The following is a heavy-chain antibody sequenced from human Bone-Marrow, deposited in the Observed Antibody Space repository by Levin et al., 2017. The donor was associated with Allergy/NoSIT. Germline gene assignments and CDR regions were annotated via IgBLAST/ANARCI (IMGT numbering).Heavy chain of an antibody. CDR2: INSKSSTI. CDR3: ARDLAVADANFDY. CDR1: GFTFKNYN. Sequence: LSLTCAASGFTFKNYNMNWVRQAPGKGLEWVSYINSKSSTIYYADSVKGRFTISRDNAKNSLYLQMNSLRDEDTAMYYCARDLAVADANFDYWGQGTLVTVSS. J-gene: IGHJ4*02. V-gene: IGHV3-48*02. D-gene: IGHD6-19*01.